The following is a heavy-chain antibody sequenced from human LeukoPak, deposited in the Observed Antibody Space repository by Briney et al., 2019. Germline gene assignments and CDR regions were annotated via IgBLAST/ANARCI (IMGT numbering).Heavy chain of an antibody. CDR1: GYTFTSYG. J-gene: IGHJ4*02. CDR2: ISAYNGNT. CDR3: ATVPIKQQLVGVYDY. V-gene: IGHV1-18*01. Sequence: GASVKVSCKASGYTFTSYGISWVRQAPGQRLEWMGWISAYNGNTNYAQKLQGRVTMTTDTSTSTAYMELRSLRSDDTAVYYCATVPIKQQLVGVYDYWGQGTLVTVSS. D-gene: IGHD6-13*01.